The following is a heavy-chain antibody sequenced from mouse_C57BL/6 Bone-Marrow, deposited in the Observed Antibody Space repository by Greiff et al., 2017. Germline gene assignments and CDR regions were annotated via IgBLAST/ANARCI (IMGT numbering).Heavy chain of an antibody. CDR3: ATTAYWYFDV. J-gene: IGHJ1*03. D-gene: IGHD4-1*02. CDR1: GYAFSSYW. V-gene: IGHV1-80*01. CDR2: IYPGDGDT. Sequence: VKLQESGAELVKPGASVKISCKASGYAFSSYWMNWVKQRPGKGLEWIGQIYPGDGDTNYNGKFKGKATLTADKSSSTAYMQLSSLTSEDSAVYFCATTAYWYFDVWGTGTTVTVSS.